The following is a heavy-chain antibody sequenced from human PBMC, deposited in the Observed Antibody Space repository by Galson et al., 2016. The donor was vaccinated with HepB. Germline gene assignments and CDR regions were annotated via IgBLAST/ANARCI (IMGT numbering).Heavy chain of an antibody. Sequence: ETLSLTCTVSGGSISGYYWNWIRQPPGKGLEWIAYIYSSVSTNYNPSLKSRVTISIDASKNQFSLKLNSVTAADTAVYFCARVVYAGYSILGYYFDSWGQGTLVTVSS. CDR3: ARVVYAGYSILGYYFDS. J-gene: IGHJ4*02. CDR2: IYSSVST. CDR1: GGSISGYY. D-gene: IGHD4-23*01. V-gene: IGHV4-4*08.